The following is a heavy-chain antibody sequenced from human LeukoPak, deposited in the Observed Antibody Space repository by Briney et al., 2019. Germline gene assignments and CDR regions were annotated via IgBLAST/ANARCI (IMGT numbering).Heavy chain of an antibody. V-gene: IGHV4-34*01. D-gene: IGHD6-25*01. CDR1: GVSFSGYY. CDR3: ARGHSSVMLD. CDR2: INHSGST. J-gene: IGHJ4*02. Sequence: SETLSLTCAVYGVSFSGYYWSWIRQPPGKGLEWIGEINHSGSTIYNPSLKSRVTISVDTSKNQFSLKLSSVTAADTAVYYCARGHSSVMLDWGQGTLVTVSS.